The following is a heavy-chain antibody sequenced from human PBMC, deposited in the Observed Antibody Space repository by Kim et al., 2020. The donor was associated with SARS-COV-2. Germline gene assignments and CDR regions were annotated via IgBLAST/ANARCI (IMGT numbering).Heavy chain of an antibody. CDR2: INQDGSES. V-gene: IGHV3-7*01. Sequence: GGSLRLSCAASGFTFSLDWMTWVRQAPGKGLEWVANINQDGSESYYVDSVKGRFTISRDNAKNSLYLQMNSLRVEDTAVYYCARSVFGDNYWGQGTLVSVSS. D-gene: IGHD3-10*02. CDR1: GFTFSLDW. CDR3: ARSVFGDNY. J-gene: IGHJ4*02.